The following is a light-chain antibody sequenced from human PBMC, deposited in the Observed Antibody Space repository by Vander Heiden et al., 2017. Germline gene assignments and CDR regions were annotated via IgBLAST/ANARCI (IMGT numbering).Light chain of an antibody. V-gene: IGKV4-1*01. Sequence: DSVMTHSADSLAVSLGERATINCKSSQSVLYSSNNKNYLAWYQQKPGQPPKLLIYWASTRESGVPDRFSGSGSGTDFTLTISRLQAEDVAVYYCQQYYSTPRTFGQGTKVEIK. CDR3: QQYYSTPRT. J-gene: IGKJ1*01. CDR1: QSVLYSSNNKNY. CDR2: WAS.